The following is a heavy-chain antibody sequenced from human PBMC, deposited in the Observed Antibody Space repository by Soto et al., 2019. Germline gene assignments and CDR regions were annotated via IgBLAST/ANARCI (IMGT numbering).Heavy chain of an antibody. D-gene: IGHD2-2*01. CDR3: ARYQLLRYMDV. CDR2: ISSSSSYI. CDR1: GFTFSSYS. V-gene: IGHV3-21*01. J-gene: IGHJ6*03. Sequence: GGSLRLSCAASGFTFSSYSMNWVRQAPGKGLEWVSSISSSSSYIYYADSVKGRFTISRDNAKNSLYLQMNSLRAEDTAVYYCARYQLLRYMDVWGKGTTVTVSS.